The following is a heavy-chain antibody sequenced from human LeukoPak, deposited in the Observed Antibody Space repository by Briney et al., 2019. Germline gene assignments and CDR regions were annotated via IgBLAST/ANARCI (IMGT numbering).Heavy chain of an antibody. J-gene: IGHJ6*03. CDR3: AREVHGYYYYYYMDV. V-gene: IGHV1-2*02. Sequence: ASVKVSCKASGYTFTSYDINWVRQATGQGLEWMGWINPNSGGTNYAQKLQGRVTMTRDTSISTAYMELSRLRSDDTAVYYCAREVHGYYYYYYMDVWGKGTTVTVSS. D-gene: IGHD4/OR15-4a*01. CDR1: GYTFTSYD. CDR2: INPNSGGT.